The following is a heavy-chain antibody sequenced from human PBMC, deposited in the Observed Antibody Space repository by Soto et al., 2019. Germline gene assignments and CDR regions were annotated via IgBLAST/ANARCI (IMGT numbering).Heavy chain of an antibody. CDR3: AKRDRPIVATIGIEYFHH. Sequence: GGSLRLSCAASGFTFSSYAMSWVRQAPGKGLEWVSAISGSGGSTYYADSVKGRFTISRDNSKHTLFLQMNSLRAEDTAVYYCAKRDRPIVATIGIEYFHHWGQGTLVTVSS. CDR1: GFTFSSYA. J-gene: IGHJ1*01. CDR2: ISGSGGST. D-gene: IGHD5-12*01. V-gene: IGHV3-23*01.